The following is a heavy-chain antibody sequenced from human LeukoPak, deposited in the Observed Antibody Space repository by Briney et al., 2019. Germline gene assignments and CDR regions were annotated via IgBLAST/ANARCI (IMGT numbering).Heavy chain of an antibody. Sequence: GGSPRLSCAVSGITLTNYGMSWVRQAPGKGLEWVAGISDSGGRTNYADSVKGRFTISRDNPKNTLYLQMNSLRVEDTAVYSCAKRGVVIRVFLVGFHKEAYYFDSWGQGALVTVSS. V-gene: IGHV3-23*01. CDR2: ISDSGGRT. J-gene: IGHJ4*02. CDR1: GITLTNYG. D-gene: IGHD3-10*01. CDR3: AKRGVVIRVFLVGFHKEAYYFDS.